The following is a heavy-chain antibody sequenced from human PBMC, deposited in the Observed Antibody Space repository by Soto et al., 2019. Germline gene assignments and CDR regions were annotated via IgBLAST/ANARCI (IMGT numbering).Heavy chain of an antibody. CDR3: ARVDESGSYPTIDY. J-gene: IGHJ4*02. CDR1: GGSIRSGDYY. Sequence: SETLSLTCTVSGGSIRSGDYYWSWIRQPPGKGLEWIGYIYYSGSTYYNPSLKSRVTISVDTSKNQFSLKLSSVTAADTAVYYCARVDESGSYPTIDYWGQGTLVTVSS. V-gene: IGHV4-30-4*01. CDR2: IYYSGST. D-gene: IGHD1-26*01.